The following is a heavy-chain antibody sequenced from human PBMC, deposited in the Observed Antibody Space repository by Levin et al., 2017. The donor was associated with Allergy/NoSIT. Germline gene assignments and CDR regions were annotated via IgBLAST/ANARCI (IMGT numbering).Heavy chain of an antibody. J-gene: IGHJ4*02. CDR3: ARRYYDILTGSYYFDY. Sequence: GESLKISCKGSGYTFSSHWIGWVRQMPGKGLEWMGIIHPGDSDTRYSPSFQGHVTISADKSISTAYLQWSSLKASDTAMFYCARRYYDILTGSYYFDYWGQGTLVTVSS. CDR1: GYTFSSHW. V-gene: IGHV5-51*01. CDR2: IHPGDSDT. D-gene: IGHD3-9*01.